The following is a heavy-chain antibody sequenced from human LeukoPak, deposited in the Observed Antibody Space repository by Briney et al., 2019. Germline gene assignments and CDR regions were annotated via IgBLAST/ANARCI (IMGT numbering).Heavy chain of an antibody. CDR2: ISYSGST. D-gene: IGHD3-10*01. V-gene: IGHV4-59*12. J-gene: IGHJ6*03. CDR1: GGSINYYY. CDR3: ARAPGGPGTYWRPDYSYMEV. Sequence: SETLSLTCTASGGSINYYYWTWIRQPPGKGLEWIGYISYSGSTNNNPSLKSRVTKSVDKSKNLPSLRLNPVTSADTAVYFCARAPGGPGTYWRPDYSYMEVWGKGATVTVSS.